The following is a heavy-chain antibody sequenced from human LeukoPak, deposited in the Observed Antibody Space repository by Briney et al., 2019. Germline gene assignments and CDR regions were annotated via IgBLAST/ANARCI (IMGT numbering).Heavy chain of an antibody. CDR2: IYSSDNP. CDR3: ARGSTNIAVGDY. D-gene: IGHD6-19*01. Sequence: GGPLRLSCAASGFTVSNNYMSWVRQAPGKGLEWVSIIYSSDNPYYADSVKGRFTISRDNSKNTLFLQMNGLRAEDTAVYYCARGSTNIAVGDYWGQGTLVTVSS. CDR1: GFTVSNNY. J-gene: IGHJ4*02. V-gene: IGHV3-53*01.